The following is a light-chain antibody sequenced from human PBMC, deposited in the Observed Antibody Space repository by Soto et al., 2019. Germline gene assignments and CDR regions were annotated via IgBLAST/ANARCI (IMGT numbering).Light chain of an antibody. CDR2: GAS. J-gene: IGKJ3*01. Sequence: DIQMTQSPSSLSASVGDRVTITCQASQDISNYLNWYQQKPGKAPKLLIYGASNLETGVPSRFSGSGSGTDFTFTISSLQPEDIATYYCQQYDNLPLLTFGPGTEVDIK. CDR1: QDISNY. V-gene: IGKV1-33*01. CDR3: QQYDNLPLLT.